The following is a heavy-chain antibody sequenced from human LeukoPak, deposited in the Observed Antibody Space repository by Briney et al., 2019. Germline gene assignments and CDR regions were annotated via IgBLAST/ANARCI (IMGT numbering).Heavy chain of an antibody. CDR3: ARSETEYCSGGSCSSRYFQH. CDR1: GGSISSGGYY. J-gene: IGHJ1*01. CDR2: IYYSGST. D-gene: IGHD2-15*01. Sequence: SETLSLTCTVSGGSISSGGYYWSWIRQHPGKGLEWIGYIYYSGSTYYNPSLKSRVTISVDTSKNQFSLKLSSVTAADTAVYYCARSETEYCSGGSCSSRYFQHWGKGTLVTVSS. V-gene: IGHV4-31*03.